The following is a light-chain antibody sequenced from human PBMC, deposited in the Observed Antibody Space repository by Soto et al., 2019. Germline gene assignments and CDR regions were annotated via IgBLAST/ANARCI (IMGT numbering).Light chain of an antibody. Sequence: QSVLTQPASVSGSPGQSITISCTGTSSDIGGYNFVSWYQQHPGKAPKLIIFEVSNRPSGVSHRFSGSKSDITASLTISGLQAGDEADYYCSSYRSTSTLYVFGTGTKVTAL. V-gene: IGLV2-14*01. CDR2: EVS. J-gene: IGLJ1*01. CDR1: SSDIGGYNF. CDR3: SSYRSTSTLYV.